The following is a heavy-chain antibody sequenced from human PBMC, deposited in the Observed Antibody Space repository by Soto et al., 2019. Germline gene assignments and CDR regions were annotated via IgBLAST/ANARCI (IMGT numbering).Heavy chain of an antibody. CDR1: GGSFSGYY. V-gene: IGHV4-34*01. D-gene: IGHD2-15*01. J-gene: IGHJ6*02. Sequence: NPSETLSLTCAVYGGSFSGYYWSWIRQPPGKGLEWIGEINHSGSTNYNPSLKSRVTISVDTSKNQFSLKLSSVTAADTAVYYCARGYCSGGSCHYYYYGMDVWGQGTTVTVSS. CDR2: INHSGST. CDR3: ARGYCSGGSCHYYYYGMDV.